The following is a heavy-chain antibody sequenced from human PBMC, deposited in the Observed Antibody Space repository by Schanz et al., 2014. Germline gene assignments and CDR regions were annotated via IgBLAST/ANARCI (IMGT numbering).Heavy chain of an antibody. CDR3: ARRGIRGVFSSFDY. D-gene: IGHD3-10*01. CDR1: GYIFTDYA. Sequence: QVQPVQSGSELKKPGASVKVSCKASGYIFTDYAINWVRQAPGQGLEWMGWINTNTGDPTYAQAFTGRFLFSLDTSVNTAYLQISSLEADDTAVYYCARRGIRGVFSSFDYWGLGTLVTVSS. V-gene: IGHV7-4-1*02. J-gene: IGHJ4*02. CDR2: INTNTGDP.